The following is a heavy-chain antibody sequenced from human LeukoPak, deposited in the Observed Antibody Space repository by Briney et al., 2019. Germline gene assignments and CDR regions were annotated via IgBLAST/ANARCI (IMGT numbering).Heavy chain of an antibody. J-gene: IGHJ5*02. D-gene: IGHD6-6*01. CDR3: ARARAARFPPPFDP. V-gene: IGHV1-18*04. CDR2: IGPYNGNT. Sequence: ASVKVSCKASGYSLTSYGISWVRQAPGQGLEWMGSIGPYNGNTNYAQNLQGRVTMTTDTSTSTAYMELRSLRSDDTAVYYCARARAARFPPPFDPWGQGTLVTVSS. CDR1: GYSLTSYG.